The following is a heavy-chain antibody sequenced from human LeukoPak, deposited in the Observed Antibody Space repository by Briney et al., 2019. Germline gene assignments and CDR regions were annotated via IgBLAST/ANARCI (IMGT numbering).Heavy chain of an antibody. CDR3: ARDLIDQNWFDP. J-gene: IGHJ5*02. V-gene: IGHV3-21*01. Sequence: GGSLRLSCAASGFTFSSYSMNWVRQAPGKGLEWVSSISSSSSYIYYADSVKGRFTISRDNAKNSLYLQMNSLRAEDTAVYYCARDLIDQNWFDPWGQGTLVTVSS. CDR1: GFTFSSYS. CDR2: ISSSSSYI. D-gene: IGHD2-8*01.